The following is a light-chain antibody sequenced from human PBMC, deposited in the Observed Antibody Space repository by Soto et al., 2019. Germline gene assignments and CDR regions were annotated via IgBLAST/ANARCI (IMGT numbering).Light chain of an antibody. CDR3: QRFNRWPLA. CDR2: DTY. V-gene: IGKV3-15*01. CDR1: QSVGTT. Sequence: EIVLTESPAALSVSKGERATLSCWASQSVGTTLNWYQQKPGQAPRLLIYDTYIRATGIPARFSGSGSGTEFTLTIASLQSEDFGVYYCQRFNRWPLAFGGGTKVDI. J-gene: IGKJ4*01.